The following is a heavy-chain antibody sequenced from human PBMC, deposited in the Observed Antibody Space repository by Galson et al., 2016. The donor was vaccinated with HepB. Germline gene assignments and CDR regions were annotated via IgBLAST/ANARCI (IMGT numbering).Heavy chain of an antibody. V-gene: IGHV5-51*01. Sequence: QSGAEVKKPGESLKISCKGSGFRLSSYWIGWLRQMPGKGPEWMGIIYPRESEIRYSPPFEGQVIISADKSASTAYLQWRSLKASDTAIYYCARQQIMGAVNGAFDIWGQGTVVTVSS. CDR1: GFRLSSYW. CDR2: IYPRESEI. CDR3: ARQQIMGAVNGAFDI. D-gene: IGHD1-26*01. J-gene: IGHJ3*02.